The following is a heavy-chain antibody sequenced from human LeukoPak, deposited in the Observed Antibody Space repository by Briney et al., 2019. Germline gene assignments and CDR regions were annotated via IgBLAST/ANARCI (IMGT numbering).Heavy chain of an antibody. V-gene: IGHV4-59*10. CDR3: ARGPLTMTRGFDP. J-gene: IGHJ5*02. D-gene: IGHD4-17*01. CDR2: IYTSGST. Sequence: SETLPLTCAVYGGSFSGYYWSWIRQPAGKGLEWIGRIYTSGSTSYNPSLKTRVTMSVDTSKNQFSLKLSSVTAADTAVYYCARGPLTMTRGFDPWGQGTLVTASS. CDR1: GGSFSGYY.